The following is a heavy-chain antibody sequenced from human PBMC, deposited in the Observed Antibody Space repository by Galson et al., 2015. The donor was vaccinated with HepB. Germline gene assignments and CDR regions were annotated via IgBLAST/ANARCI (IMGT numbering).Heavy chain of an antibody. J-gene: IGHJ6*02. CDR1: GFTFSSYS. CDR3: ARALGGWLSPYGMDV. D-gene: IGHD3-22*01. Sequence: SLRLSCAASGFTFSSYSMNWVRQAPGKGLEWVSSISSSSSYIYYADSVKGRFTIFRDNAKNSLYLQMNSLRAEDTAVYYCARALGGWLSPYGMDVWGQGTTVTVSS. CDR2: ISSSSSYI. V-gene: IGHV3-21*01.